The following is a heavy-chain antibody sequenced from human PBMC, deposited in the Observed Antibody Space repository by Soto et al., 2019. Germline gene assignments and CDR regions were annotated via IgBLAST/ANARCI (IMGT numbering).Heavy chain of an antibody. CDR1: GGSISSGDYY. D-gene: IGHD6-13*01. V-gene: IGHV4-30-4*01. CDR3: ARSLIAAGVEQNWFDP. J-gene: IGHJ5*02. Sequence: SETLSLTCTVSGGSISSGDYYWSWIRQPPGKGLERIGYIYYSGSTYYNPSLKSRVTISVDTSKNQFSLKLSSVTAADTAVYYCARSLIAAGVEQNWFDPWGQGTLVTVSS. CDR2: IYYSGST.